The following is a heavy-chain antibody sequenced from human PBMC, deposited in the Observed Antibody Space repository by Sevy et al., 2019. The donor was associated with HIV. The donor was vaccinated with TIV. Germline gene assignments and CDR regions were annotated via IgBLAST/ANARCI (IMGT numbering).Heavy chain of an antibody. CDR1: GFTFSSYG. CDR3: ARDGFTVTTRSPYYYYYYGMDV. CDR2: IWYDGSNK. Sequence: GGSLRLSCAASGFTFSSYGMHWVRQAPGKGLEWVAVIWYDGSNKYYADSVKGRFTISRDNSKNTLYLQMISLRAEDTAVYYCARDGFTVTTRSPYYYYYYGMDVWGQGTTVTVSS. D-gene: IGHD4-17*01. V-gene: IGHV3-33*01. J-gene: IGHJ6*02.